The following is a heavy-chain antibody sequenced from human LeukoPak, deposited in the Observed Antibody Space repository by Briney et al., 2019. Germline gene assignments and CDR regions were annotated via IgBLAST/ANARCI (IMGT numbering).Heavy chain of an antibody. V-gene: IGHV4-59*01. CDR3: ARVGIYMDGHYYYYYMDV. Sequence: SETLSLTCTVSGGSISSYYWSWIRQPPGKGLEWNGYIYYSGSTNYNPSLKSRVTISVDTSKNQFSLKLSSVTAADTAVYYCARVGIYMDGHYYYYYMDVWGKGTTVTVSS. CDR2: IYYSGST. J-gene: IGHJ6*03. D-gene: IGHD1-14*01. CDR1: GGSISSYY.